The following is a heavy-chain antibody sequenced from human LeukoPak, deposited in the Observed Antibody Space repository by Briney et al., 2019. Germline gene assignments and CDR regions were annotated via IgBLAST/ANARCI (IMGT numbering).Heavy chain of an antibody. CDR2: INSDGSST. V-gene: IGHV3-74*01. CDR3: ARGSGDFSLGY. CDR1: GFTFSSYW. D-gene: IGHD1-26*01. Sequence: GGSLRLSCAASGFTFSSYWMHWVRQAPGKGLVWVSRINSDGSSTIYADSVKGRFTISRDNAKNTLYLQMNSLRAEDTAVYYCARGSGDFSLGYWGQGTLVTVSS. J-gene: IGHJ4*02.